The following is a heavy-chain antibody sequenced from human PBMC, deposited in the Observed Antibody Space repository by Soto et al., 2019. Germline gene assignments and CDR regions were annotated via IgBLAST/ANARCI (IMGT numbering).Heavy chain of an antibody. J-gene: IGHJ4*02. V-gene: IGHV3-23*01. D-gene: IGHD1-26*01. CDR1: GFTFSNYA. CDR3: AKDQYSGSPGKPDY. Sequence: LRLSCAASGFTFSNYALSWVRQAPGKGLEWVSTISGSDSNTYYADSVKGRFTISRDNPKNTLYLQMMSLRAEDTAIYFCAKDQYSGSPGKPDYWGQGTLVTVSS. CDR2: ISGSDSNT.